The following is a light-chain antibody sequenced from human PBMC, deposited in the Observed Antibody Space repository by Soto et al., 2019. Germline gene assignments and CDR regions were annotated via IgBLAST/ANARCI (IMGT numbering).Light chain of an antibody. CDR1: QSVSSSD. CDR3: RHYGSSPPMYT. Sequence: EIVLTQSPGTLSLSPGERATLSCRASQSVSSSDLAWHQQKPGQAPRLLIYAASGSATGVPDRFSGSGSGTDFTLTISRLEPEDFAVYYCRHYGSSPPMYTFGQGTKLEIK. J-gene: IGKJ2*01. V-gene: IGKV3-20*01. CDR2: AAS.